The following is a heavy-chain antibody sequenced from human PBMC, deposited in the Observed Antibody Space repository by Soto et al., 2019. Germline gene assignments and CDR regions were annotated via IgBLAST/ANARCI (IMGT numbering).Heavy chain of an antibody. Sequence: ASVKVSCKASGYTFTSYGISWVRQAPGQGLEWMGWISAYNGNTNYAQKLQGRVTMTTDTSTSTAYMELRSLRSDDTAVYYCARSGXIYCSTQCDYYYYGMDVWGQGTTVTVSS. CDR3: ARSGXIYCSTQCDYYYYGMDV. CDR1: GYTFTSYG. J-gene: IGHJ6*02. CDR2: ISAYNGNT. D-gene: IGHD2-2*01. V-gene: IGHV1-18*04.